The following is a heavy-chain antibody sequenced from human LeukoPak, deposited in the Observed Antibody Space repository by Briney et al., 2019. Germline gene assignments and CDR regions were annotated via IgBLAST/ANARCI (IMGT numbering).Heavy chain of an antibody. V-gene: IGHV3-23*01. CDR2: IGSDSGGI. J-gene: IGHJ4*02. Sequence: PGGSLRLSCAASGFTFNNFAMIWVRQAPGKGLEWVSVIGSDSGGIVYADSVKGRFTISRDNSNNTLYLQMNSLRADDTAVYYCAKYRTTNAPPRNFDYWGQGALVTVSS. CDR1: GFTFNNFA. D-gene: IGHD1-14*01. CDR3: AKYRTTNAPPRNFDY.